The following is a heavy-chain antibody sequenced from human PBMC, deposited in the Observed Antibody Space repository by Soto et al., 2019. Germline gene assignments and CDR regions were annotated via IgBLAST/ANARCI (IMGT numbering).Heavy chain of an antibody. J-gene: IGHJ5*02. Sequence: QVQLVESGGGVVQPGRSLRLSCAASGFTFSSYAMHWVRQAPGKGLEWVAVISYDGSNKYYADSVKGRFTISRDNSKNTLYLQMNSLRAEDTAVYYCAREIRDVWWLSPGGGDNWFDPWGQGTLVTVSS. D-gene: IGHD5-12*01. CDR2: ISYDGSNK. CDR1: GFTFSSYA. CDR3: AREIRDVWWLSPGGGDNWFDP. V-gene: IGHV3-30-3*01.